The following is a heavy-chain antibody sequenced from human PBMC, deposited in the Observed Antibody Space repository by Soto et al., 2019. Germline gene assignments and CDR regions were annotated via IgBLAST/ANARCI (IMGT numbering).Heavy chain of an antibody. CDR3: ARGWGTVTTYDY. D-gene: IGHD4-17*01. V-gene: IGHV4-31*03. Sequence: QVQLQESGPGLVKPSQTLSLTCTVSGGSISSGGYYWSWIRQHPGKGLEWIGYIYYSGSTYYNSSLKSRLTISIDTSKNQFSLKLSSVTAADTAAYYCARGWGTVTTYDYWGQGTLVTVSS. J-gene: IGHJ4*02. CDR2: IYYSGST. CDR1: GGSISSGGYY.